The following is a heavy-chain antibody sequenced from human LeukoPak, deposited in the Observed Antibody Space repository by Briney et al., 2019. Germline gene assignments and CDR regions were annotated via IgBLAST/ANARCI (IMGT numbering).Heavy chain of an antibody. D-gene: IGHD1-20*01. Sequence: GGSLRLSCAASGFTFSSYSMNWVRQAPGKGLEWVSSISTSSTYIYYADSVKGRFTISRDNAKNSLYLQMNSLRAEDTAVYYCARDPPLIIGTTFFDYWGQGTLVTVSS. CDR1: GFTFSSYS. CDR2: ISTSSTYI. J-gene: IGHJ4*02. V-gene: IGHV3-21*01. CDR3: ARDPPLIIGTTFFDY.